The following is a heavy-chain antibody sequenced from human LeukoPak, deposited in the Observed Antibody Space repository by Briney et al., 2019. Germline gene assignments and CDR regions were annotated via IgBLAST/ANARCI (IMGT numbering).Heavy chain of an antibody. V-gene: IGHV3-7*05. D-gene: IGHD5-24*01. CDR1: GFTFSSYW. CDR3: ARVRDGSDQYFQH. Sequence: GGSLRLSCAASGFTFSSYWMNWVRQAPGKGLEWVANIKQDGSEKYYVDSVKGRFTISRDNAQMSLYLQMNCLRAEDTAVYYCARVRDGSDQYFQHWGQGTLVTVSS. J-gene: IGHJ1*01. CDR2: IKQDGSEK.